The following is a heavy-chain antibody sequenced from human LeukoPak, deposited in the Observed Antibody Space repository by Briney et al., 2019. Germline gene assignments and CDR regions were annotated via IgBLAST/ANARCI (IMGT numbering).Heavy chain of an antibody. D-gene: IGHD2-21*02. CDR2: VHYSGSA. V-gene: IGHV4-31*03. J-gene: IGHJ1*01. Sequence: SQTLSLTCTVSGGSISSSDYYWTWIRQHPGKGLEWVGYVHYSGSASYNPSLKSRVTISGDMSKNQFSLKLSSVTAADTAVYYCTAQREYGDYPHWGQGTLVTVSS. CDR3: TAQREYGDYPH. CDR1: GGSISSSDYY.